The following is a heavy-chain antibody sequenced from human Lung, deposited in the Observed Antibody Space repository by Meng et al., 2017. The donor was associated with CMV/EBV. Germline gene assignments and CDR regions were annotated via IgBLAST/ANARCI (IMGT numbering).Heavy chain of an antibody. V-gene: IGHV1-18*01. CDR1: XYTFTTYG. CDR3: ARDRGISGTTFRGDY. Sequence: ASVKVSCXXXXYTFTTYGISWVRQAPGQGLEWMGWIGVYDGKTNYAQKLQGRVTMTTDISTTTAYMDLRSLRSDDTAVYYCARDRGISGTTFRGDYWGQGTLVTVSS. CDR2: IGVYDGKT. D-gene: IGHD1-20*01. J-gene: IGHJ4*02.